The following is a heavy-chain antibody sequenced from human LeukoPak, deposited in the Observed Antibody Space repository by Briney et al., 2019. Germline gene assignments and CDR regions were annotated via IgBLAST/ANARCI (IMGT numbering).Heavy chain of an antibody. CDR3: AKTSCSTTSCPGDY. J-gene: IGHJ4*02. D-gene: IGHD2-2*01. CDR2: TRYDGSNK. CDR1: GFTFATYG. V-gene: IGHV3-30*02. Sequence: GGSLRLSCAASGFTFATYGMHWVRQVPGKGLEWVAFTRYDGSNKYYVDSVKGRFTISRDNSKNTLYLQMNSLRAEDTALYYRAKTSCSTTSCPGDYWGQGTLVTVSS.